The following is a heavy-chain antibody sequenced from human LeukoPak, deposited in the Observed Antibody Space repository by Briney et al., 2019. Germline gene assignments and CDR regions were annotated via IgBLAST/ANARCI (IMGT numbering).Heavy chain of an antibody. CDR3: ARGEIQLWLRYFDY. CDR1: GFTFTSYE. Sequence: GGSLRLSCAASGFTFTSYEMNWVRQSPGKGLEWVSYISSSGSTTYYADSVKGRFTISRDNAKNSLYLQMNSLRAEDTAVYYCARGEIQLWLRYFDYWGQGTLVTVSS. D-gene: IGHD5-18*01. CDR2: ISSSGSTT. J-gene: IGHJ4*02. V-gene: IGHV3-48*03.